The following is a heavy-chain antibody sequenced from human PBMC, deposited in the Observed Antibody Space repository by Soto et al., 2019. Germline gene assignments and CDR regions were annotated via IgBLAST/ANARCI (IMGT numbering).Heavy chain of an antibody. J-gene: IGHJ6*02. CDR3: ARAPYSSIHGLGGMDV. Sequence: SETLSLTCTVSGGSISSYYWTWIRQPPGKGLEWIGYIYYSGSTNYNPSLKSRVTISVDTSKNQFSLKLSSVTAADTAVYYCARAPYSSIHGLGGMDVWGQGTTVTVSS. CDR1: GGSISSYY. V-gene: IGHV4-59*01. D-gene: IGHD6-13*01. CDR2: IYYSGST.